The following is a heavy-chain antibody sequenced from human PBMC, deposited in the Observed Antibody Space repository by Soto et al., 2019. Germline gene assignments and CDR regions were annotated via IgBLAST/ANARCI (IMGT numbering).Heavy chain of an antibody. D-gene: IGHD3-3*01. Sequence: ASVKVSCKXSGYTFSGYYIHWVRQAPGQGLEWMGWINPNSGGTNYAQKFQDRVTMTRDTTISTAYMDLSRLGSDDTAIYYCAREGNTITVFGTVIPDHFFYGMDVWGQGTTVTVSS. V-gene: IGHV1-2*02. J-gene: IGHJ6*02. CDR1: GYTFSGYY. CDR2: INPNSGGT. CDR3: AREGNTITVFGTVIPDHFFYGMDV.